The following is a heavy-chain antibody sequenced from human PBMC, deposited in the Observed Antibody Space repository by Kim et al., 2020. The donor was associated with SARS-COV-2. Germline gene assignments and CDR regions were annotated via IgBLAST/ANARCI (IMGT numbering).Heavy chain of an antibody. V-gene: IGHV3-23*01. CDR3: AKDIWDFSGNDY. J-gene: IGHJ4*02. D-gene: IGHD1-26*01. Sequence: YHADSVGVRFTIHRDNSKNTLVMQMNSLRADDTAIYDCAKDIWDFSGNDYWGQGTLVTVSS.